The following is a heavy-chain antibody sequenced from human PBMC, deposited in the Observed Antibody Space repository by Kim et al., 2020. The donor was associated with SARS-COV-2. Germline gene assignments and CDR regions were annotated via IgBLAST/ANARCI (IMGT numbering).Heavy chain of an antibody. D-gene: IGHD3-16*01. CDR2: ITKNSATI. CDR1: GFTFSAYD. Sequence: GGSLRLSCATSGFTFSAYDMNWVRLSPGKGPEWLSFITKNSATIYYADSVMGRFTIPRDNAKNSFYLQMNSLRDEDTGVYYCVRDRWGGAFDTWGQGTMV. J-gene: IGHJ3*02. CDR3: VRDRWGGAFDT. V-gene: IGHV3-48*02.